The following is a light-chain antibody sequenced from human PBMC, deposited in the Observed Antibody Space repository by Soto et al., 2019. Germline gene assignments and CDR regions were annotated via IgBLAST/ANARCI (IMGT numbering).Light chain of an antibody. V-gene: IGLV2-18*02. CDR2: EVS. CDR3: NSYTGSSTYV. Sequence: LTQPPSVSGSPGQSVAISCTGTSSDVGSYNRVSWYQQPPGAAPKLMIYEVSNRPSGVPDRFSGSKSGNTASLTISGLQAEDEADYSCNSYTGSSTYVFGTGTKVTVL. J-gene: IGLJ1*01. CDR1: SSDVGSYNR.